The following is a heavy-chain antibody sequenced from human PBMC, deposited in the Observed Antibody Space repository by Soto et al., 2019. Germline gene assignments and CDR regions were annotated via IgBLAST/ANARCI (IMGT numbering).Heavy chain of an antibody. V-gene: IGHV4-38-2*02. CDR2: IYHSGCT. Sequence: SETLSLTCAVSGYSISSGYYWGWIRQPPGKGLEWIGSIYHSGCTYYNPSLKSRVTISVDTSKNQFSLKLSSVTAADTAVYYCARDSGYYDFWSGYYSDYYYYGMDVW. CDR3: ARDSGYYDFWSGYYSDYYYYGMDV. D-gene: IGHD3-3*01. J-gene: IGHJ6*01. CDR1: GYSISSGYY.